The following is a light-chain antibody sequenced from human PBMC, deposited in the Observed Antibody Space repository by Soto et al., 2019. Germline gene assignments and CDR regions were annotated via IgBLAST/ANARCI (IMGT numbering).Light chain of an antibody. V-gene: IGKV1-39*01. Sequence: DIQMTQSPSSLSASVGDRVTITCRASQSISSYLNWYHQKPGKAPKLLIYSASSLQSGVPSRFSGSGSGTDFTLTISSLQPEDFATYYCQQSHSTPWTFGQGTNVEIK. CDR3: QQSHSTPWT. CDR1: QSISSY. J-gene: IGKJ1*01. CDR2: SAS.